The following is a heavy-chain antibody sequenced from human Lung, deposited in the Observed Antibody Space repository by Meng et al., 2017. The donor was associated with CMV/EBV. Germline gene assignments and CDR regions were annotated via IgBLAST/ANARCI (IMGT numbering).Heavy chain of an antibody. CDR1: GFSLSTSEVG. Sequence: QITLKESGPTLLKPKQTLTLTCTFSGFSLSTSEVGVGWIRQPPGKALEWLAVIYWDDDKRYSPSLKSRLTITKDTSKNQVVLTWTNMDPVDTATYYCALFTRSWFDPWGQGTLVTVFS. J-gene: IGHJ5*02. CDR3: ALFTRSWFDP. D-gene: IGHD2-2*01. CDR2: IYWDDDK. V-gene: IGHV2-5*02.